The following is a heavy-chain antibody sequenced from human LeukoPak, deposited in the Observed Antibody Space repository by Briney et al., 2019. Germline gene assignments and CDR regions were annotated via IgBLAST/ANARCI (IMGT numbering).Heavy chain of an antibody. CDR2: INTNTGNP. CDR3: ARVADSSGYYYGFDY. Sequence: GASVKVSCKASGYTFTSYAMNWVRQAPGQGLEWMGWINTNTGNPTYAQGFTGRFVFSLDTSVSTAYPQISSLKAEDTAVYYCARVADSSGYYYGFDYWGQGTLVTVSS. D-gene: IGHD3-22*01. V-gene: IGHV7-4-1*02. CDR1: GYTFTSYA. J-gene: IGHJ4*02.